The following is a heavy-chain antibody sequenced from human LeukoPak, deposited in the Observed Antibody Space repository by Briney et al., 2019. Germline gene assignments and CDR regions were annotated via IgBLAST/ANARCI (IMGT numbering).Heavy chain of an antibody. CDR2: ISAYNGNT. CDR3: ARGPLPISSGDFWSALDGGFDP. V-gene: IGHV1-18*01. Sequence: ASVKVSCKASGYTFTSYGISWVRQAPGQGLEWMGWISAYNGNTNYAQKLQGRVTMTTDTSTSTAYMELRSLRSDDTAVYYCARGPLPISSGDFWSALDGGFDPWGQGTLVTVSS. D-gene: IGHD3-3*01. J-gene: IGHJ5*02. CDR1: GYTFTSYG.